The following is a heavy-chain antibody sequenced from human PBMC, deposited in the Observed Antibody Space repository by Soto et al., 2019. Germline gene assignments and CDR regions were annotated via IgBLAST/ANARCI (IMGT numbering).Heavy chain of an antibody. CDR3: ARDDYKDGGNNWFDP. V-gene: IGHV4-4*07. CDR2: MYTKERT. CDR1: GGSITNYY. D-gene: IGHD3-16*01. J-gene: IGHJ5*02. Sequence: QVQLQQSGPALVKASETLSLTCTVSGGSITNYYWSWIRQPAGKGLEWIGRMYTKERTNYNLSFKSRVTMSVDTSKNQFSLKLNAVTAADTAVYYCARDDYKDGGNNWFDPWGQGTLVTVSS.